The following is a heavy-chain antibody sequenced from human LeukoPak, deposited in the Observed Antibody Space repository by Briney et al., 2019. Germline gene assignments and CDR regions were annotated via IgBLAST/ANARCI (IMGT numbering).Heavy chain of an antibody. CDR1: GFTFSSYA. CDR2: ISGSGGST. Sequence: GGSLRLSCAASGFTFSSYAMIWVRQAPGKGLEWVSAISGSGGSTYYADSVKGRFTISRDNSKNTLYLQMNSLRAEDTAVYYCAKTRDVVVPAAIWPVPFDPWGQGTLVTVSS. V-gene: IGHV3-23*01. D-gene: IGHD2-2*01. J-gene: IGHJ5*02. CDR3: AKTRDVVVPAAIWPVPFDP.